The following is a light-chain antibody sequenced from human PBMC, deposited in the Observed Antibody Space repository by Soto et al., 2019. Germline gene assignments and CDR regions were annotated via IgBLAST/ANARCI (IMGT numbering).Light chain of an antibody. Sequence: TLSVSPGERATLSCRASQSVNIYLAWYQQKPGQAPRLLIFGASYRATGIPARFSGSGSGTEFNLTISSLQSEDFAVYFCPQYEDWRRLTFGGGTKVDIK. J-gene: IGKJ4*01. CDR1: QSVNIY. CDR2: GAS. CDR3: PQYEDWRRLT. V-gene: IGKV3D-15*01.